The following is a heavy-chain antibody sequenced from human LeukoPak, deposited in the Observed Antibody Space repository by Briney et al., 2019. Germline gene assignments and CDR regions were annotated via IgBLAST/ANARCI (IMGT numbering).Heavy chain of an antibody. V-gene: IGHV3-30*02. J-gene: IGHJ4*02. Sequence: PGGSLRLSCAASGFTVSSNYMSWVRQAPGKGLEWVAFIQSDGSNKYYADSVKGRFTISRDNSKNTLFLQMNSPRVEDTATYFCARDLIHWGQGTLVTVSS. CDR1: GFTVSSNY. CDR2: IQSDGSNK. D-gene: IGHD3-16*01. CDR3: ARDLIH.